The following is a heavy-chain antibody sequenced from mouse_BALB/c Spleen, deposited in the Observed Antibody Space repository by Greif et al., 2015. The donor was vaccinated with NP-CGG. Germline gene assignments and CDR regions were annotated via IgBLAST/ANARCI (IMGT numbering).Heavy chain of an antibody. Sequence: QVQLKESGAELVKPGASVKMSCKASGYTFTSYWMHWVKQRPGQGLEWIGVIDPSDSYTSYNQKFKGKATLTVDTSSSTAYMRLSSLTSEDSAVYYCTRLKASVITTEFAYWGQGTLVTVSA. V-gene: IGHV1S127*01. CDR2: IDPSDSYT. CDR3: TRLKASVITTEFAY. CDR1: GYTFTSYW. J-gene: IGHJ3*01. D-gene: IGHD1-2*01.